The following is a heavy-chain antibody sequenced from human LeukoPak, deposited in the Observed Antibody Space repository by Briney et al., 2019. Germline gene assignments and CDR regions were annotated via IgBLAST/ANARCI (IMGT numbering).Heavy chain of an antibody. CDR3: ARTSLVKGFDL. V-gene: IGHV3-53*01. D-gene: IGHD5-18*01. Sequence: PGGSLRLSCAASGFTVSSNYMSWVRQAPGKGLEWVSIIYRGGSTSYADSVKGRFTISRDNSKNTVSLQMNSLRAEDTAVYYCARTSLVKGFDLWGQGTVVSVSS. CDR2: IYRGGST. J-gene: IGHJ3*01. CDR1: GFTVSSNY.